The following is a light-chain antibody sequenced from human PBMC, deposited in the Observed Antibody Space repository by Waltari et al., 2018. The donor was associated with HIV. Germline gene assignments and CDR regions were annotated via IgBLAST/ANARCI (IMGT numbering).Light chain of an antibody. CDR1: SNDLGRYDL. J-gene: IGLJ3*02. CDR2: DVT. Sequence: QSALTQPASVSGSPGQSITISCTGTSNDLGRYDLVSWFQHQPGRAPKRIFYDVTKWPCGVSHRFSGSKSGATASLTISGLQAEDEADYYCCSYAGITTWVFGGGTKVTVL. CDR3: CSYAGITTWV. V-gene: IGLV2-23*02.